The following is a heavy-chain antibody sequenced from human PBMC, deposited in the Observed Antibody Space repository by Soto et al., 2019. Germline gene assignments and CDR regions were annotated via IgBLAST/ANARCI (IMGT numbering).Heavy chain of an antibody. CDR1: GFTFSSYA. D-gene: IGHD5-18*01. CDR3: AKDGYSYRYPSYFVY. Sequence: EVQLLDSGGGLVQPGGSLRLSCAASGFTFSSYAMSWVRQAPGKGLEWVSGISGSGGGTYYADSVKGRLTISRDNSENTLYLQMNSLRAEDTAVYYCAKDGYSYRYPSYFVYWGQGTLVTVSS. V-gene: IGHV3-23*01. CDR2: ISGSGGGT. J-gene: IGHJ4*02.